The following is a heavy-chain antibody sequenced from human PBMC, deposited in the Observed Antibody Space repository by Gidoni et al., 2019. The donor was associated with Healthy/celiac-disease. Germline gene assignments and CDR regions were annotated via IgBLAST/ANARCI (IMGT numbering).Heavy chain of an antibody. CDR2: IYSGGST. D-gene: IGHD1-7*01. V-gene: IGHV3-66*01. CDR1: GFTVSSNY. Sequence: EVQLVESGGGLVQPGGSLRLSCAASGFTVSSNYMSWVRQAPGKGLEWVSVIYSGGSTYYADSVKGRFTISRDNSKNTLYLQMNSLRAEDTAVYYCARDRLELLYYYGMDVWGQGTTVTVSS. CDR3: ARDRLELLYYYGMDV. J-gene: IGHJ6*02.